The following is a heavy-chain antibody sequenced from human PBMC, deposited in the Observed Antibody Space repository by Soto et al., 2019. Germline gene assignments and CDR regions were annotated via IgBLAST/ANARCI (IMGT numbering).Heavy chain of an antibody. CDR2: IWYDGSNK. V-gene: IGHV3-33*01. Sequence: EGPLRLSCAASGFTFSSYGMHWVRQAPANGLEWVAGIWYDGSNKYYADSVKGRFTISRDKSKNTLSVQMNSLRAEDQSAHYNARDLYGMDVWGQGTTVTVS. J-gene: IGHJ6*02. CDR3: ARDLYGMDV. CDR1: GFTFSSYG.